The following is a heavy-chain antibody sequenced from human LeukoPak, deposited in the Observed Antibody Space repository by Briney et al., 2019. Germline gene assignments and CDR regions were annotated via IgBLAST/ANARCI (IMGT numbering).Heavy chain of an antibody. D-gene: IGHD2-21*02. CDR2: ISSSGSTI. CDR3: AREPHIVVVTATDY. V-gene: IGHV3-11*01. Sequence: GGSLRLSCAASGFTFSDYYMSWIRQAPGKGLEWVSYISSSGSTIYYADSVKGRFTISRDNAKNSLYLQMNSLRAEDTAVYYCAREPHIVVVTATDYWGRGTLVTVSS. CDR1: GFTFSDYY. J-gene: IGHJ4*02.